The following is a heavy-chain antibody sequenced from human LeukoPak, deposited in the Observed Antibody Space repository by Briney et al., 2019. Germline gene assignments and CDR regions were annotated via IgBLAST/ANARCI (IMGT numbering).Heavy chain of an antibody. D-gene: IGHD3-3*01. Sequence: GGSLRLSCAASGFTFINAWMSWVRQAPGKGLEWVAKIKQDGSDKYYVDSVKGRFTISRDNAKNSLYLQMNSLRDEDTAVYYCARTDFWSGYHRGCFDYWGQGTLVTVSS. CDR3: ARTDFWSGYHRGCFDY. CDR2: IKQDGSDK. CDR1: GFTFINAW. V-gene: IGHV3-7*05. J-gene: IGHJ4*02.